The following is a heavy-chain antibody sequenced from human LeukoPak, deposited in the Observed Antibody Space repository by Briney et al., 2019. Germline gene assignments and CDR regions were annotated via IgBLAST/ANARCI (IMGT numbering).Heavy chain of an antibody. J-gene: IGHJ4*02. CDR1: GFSFSSYG. CDR2: IWYDGSNI. Sequence: PGRSLRLSCAASGFSFSSYGMHWVRQAPGKGLEWVASIWYDGSNIYYADSVKGRFTISRDNSKNTLYLQMSSLRAEDTAVYYCARARNNYDSSGYSALDSWGQGTLVTVSS. V-gene: IGHV3-33*01. D-gene: IGHD3-22*01. CDR3: ARARNNYDSSGYSALDS.